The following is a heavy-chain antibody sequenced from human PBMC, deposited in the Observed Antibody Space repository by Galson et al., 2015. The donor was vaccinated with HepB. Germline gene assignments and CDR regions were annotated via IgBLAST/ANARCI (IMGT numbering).Heavy chain of an antibody. V-gene: IGHV3-49*03. D-gene: IGHD6-19*01. J-gene: IGHJ4*02. CDR3: TVVAGSSRKPPGY. CDR2: IRSKAYGGTT. CDR1: GFTFGDYA. Sequence: SLRLSCAASGFTFGDYAMSWFRQAPGKGLEWVGFIRSKAYGGTTEYAASVKGRFTISRDDSKSIAYLQMNSLKTEDTAVYYCTVVAGSSRKPPGYWGQGTLVTVSS.